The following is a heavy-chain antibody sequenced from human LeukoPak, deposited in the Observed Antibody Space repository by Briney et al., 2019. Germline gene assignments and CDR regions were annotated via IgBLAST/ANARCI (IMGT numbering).Heavy chain of an antibody. D-gene: IGHD3-22*01. CDR1: GGTFSRYA. CDR2: IIPIFGTA. V-gene: IGHV1-69*01. Sequence: GASVKVSCKASGGTFSRYAISWVRQAPGQGLEWMGGIIPIFGTANYAQKFQGRVTITADESTSTAYMELSSLRSEDTAVYYCARDPESDSSGYYYAGAFDIWGQGTMVTVSS. J-gene: IGHJ3*02. CDR3: ARDPESDSSGYYYAGAFDI.